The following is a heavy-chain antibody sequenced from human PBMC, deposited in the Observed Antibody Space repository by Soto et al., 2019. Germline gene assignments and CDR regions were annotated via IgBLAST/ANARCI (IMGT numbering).Heavy chain of an antibody. CDR3: AKEPNGDYIGAFDS. Sequence: QRLESGGTLVQPGGSLRISCAASAFTFRNYAMTWVRQTPGNGLEWVSSITVAGDGTLYADSVKGRFTISRANSKNTLYLQMDSLRVADTAIYYCAKEPNGDYIGAFDSWGQGTMVTVSS. CDR1: AFTFRNYA. D-gene: IGHD2-8*01. CDR2: ITVAGDGT. V-gene: IGHV3-23*01. J-gene: IGHJ3*02.